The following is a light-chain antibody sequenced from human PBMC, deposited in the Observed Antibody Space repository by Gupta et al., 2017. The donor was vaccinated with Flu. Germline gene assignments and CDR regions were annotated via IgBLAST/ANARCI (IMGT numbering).Light chain of an antibody. V-gene: IGLV1-44*01. Sequence: QSVLTQPPSAAAIPGQRVTISCSGSSSNIGSNTLNWYQQLPGAAPKLLFYCNSRRRSGVPDRFSGSKSGTSASVANSGVQAEDEADYYYADEDDTQNGVVFGGGTKLTVL. CDR3: ADEDDTQNGVV. J-gene: IGLJ2*01. CDR1: SSNIGSNT. CDR2: CNS.